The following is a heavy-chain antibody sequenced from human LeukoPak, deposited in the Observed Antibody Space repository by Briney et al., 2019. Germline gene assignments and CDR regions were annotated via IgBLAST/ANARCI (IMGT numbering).Heavy chain of an antibody. D-gene: IGHD5-24*01. V-gene: IGHV1-2*02. J-gene: IGHJ4*02. CDR1: GYTFTGYY. CDR3: GRSDLGTITAGPFNY. Sequence: GASVKVSCKDSGYTFTGYYMHWVRPAPGEGLEWMGWIYPNSGGTNYAQKFQGRVTMTRDTSISTAYMEQRRLRSDDTAIYYCGRSDLGTITAGPFNYWGQGTLVAVSS. CDR2: IYPNSGGT.